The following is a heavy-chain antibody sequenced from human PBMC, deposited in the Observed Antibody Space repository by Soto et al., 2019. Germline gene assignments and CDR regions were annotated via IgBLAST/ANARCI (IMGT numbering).Heavy chain of an antibody. Sequence: QVQLVQSGPEVKKPGASVKVSCKASGNIFPSYGISWVRQAPGQGLEWMGWINSYTGVTNYAQSLQGRVTLTTDSSRSTDYMEVRRLRSDDTAVYYCATDRGGYGTYDYWGQGTLVTVSS. CDR2: INSYTGVT. V-gene: IGHV1-18*01. J-gene: IGHJ4*02. D-gene: IGHD5-12*01. CDR3: ATDRGGYGTYDY. CDR1: GNIFPSYG.